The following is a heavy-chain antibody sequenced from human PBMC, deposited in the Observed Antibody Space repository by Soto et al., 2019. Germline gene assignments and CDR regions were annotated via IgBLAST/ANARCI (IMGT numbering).Heavy chain of an antibody. Sequence: GGSLRLSCAASGFTFSSYGMHWVRQAPGKGLEWVAVISYDGSNKYYADSVKGRFTISRDNSKNTLYLQMNSLRAEDTAVYYCAKDFGYGDSHYPFDPWGQGTLVTVSS. CDR3: AKDFGYGDSHYPFDP. D-gene: IGHD4-17*01. CDR1: GFTFSSYG. CDR2: ISYDGSNK. J-gene: IGHJ5*02. V-gene: IGHV3-30*18.